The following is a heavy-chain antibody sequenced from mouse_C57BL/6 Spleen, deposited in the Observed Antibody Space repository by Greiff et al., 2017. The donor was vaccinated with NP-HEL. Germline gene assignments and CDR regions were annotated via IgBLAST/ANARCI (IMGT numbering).Heavy chain of an antibody. Sequence: DVMLVESGGGLVQPGGSLSLSCAASGFTFTDYYMSWVRQPPGKALEWLGFIRNKANGYTTEYSASVKGRFTISRDNSQSILYLQMNALRAEDSATYYCARSPLYDYDGAWFAYWGQGTLVTVSA. CDR1: GFTFTDYY. CDR2: IRNKANGYTT. V-gene: IGHV7-3*01. CDR3: ARSPLYDYDGAWFAY. D-gene: IGHD2-4*01. J-gene: IGHJ3*01.